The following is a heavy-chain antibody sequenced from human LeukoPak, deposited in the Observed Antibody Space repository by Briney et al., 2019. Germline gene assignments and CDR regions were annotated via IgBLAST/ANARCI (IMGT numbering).Heavy chain of an antibody. V-gene: IGHV1-2*02. CDR1: GYTFTDYF. CDR3: ARVIHGSGSYYRGWYDP. J-gene: IGHJ5*02. D-gene: IGHD3-10*01. CDR2: INPNSGGT. Sequence: ASVKVSCKASGYTFTDYFMHWVRQAPGQGLEWMGWINPNSGGTIYAQNFQGRVTMTRDRSISTAYMELSRLTSDDTAVYYCARVIHGSGSYYRGWYDPWGQGTLATVSS.